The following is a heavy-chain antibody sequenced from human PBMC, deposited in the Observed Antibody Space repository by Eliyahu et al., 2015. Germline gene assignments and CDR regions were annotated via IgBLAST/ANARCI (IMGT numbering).Heavy chain of an antibody. D-gene: IGHD2-15*01. CDR3: AKGYCSGGSCNYYYYGMDV. Sequence: EVQLVESGGGLVQPGRSLRLSCAASGFTFDDYAMHWVRQAPGKGLEWVSGISWDSGSIGYADSVKGRFTISRDNAKNSLYLQMNSLRAEDTALYYCAKGYCSGGSCNYYYYGMDVWGQGTTVTVSS. CDR1: GFTFDDYA. CDR2: ISWDSGSI. J-gene: IGHJ6*02. V-gene: IGHV3-9*01.